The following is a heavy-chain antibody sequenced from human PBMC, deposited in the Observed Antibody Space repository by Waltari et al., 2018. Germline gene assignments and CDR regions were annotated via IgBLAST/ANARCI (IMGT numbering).Heavy chain of an antibody. Sequence: QVQLQESGPGLARPSETLSLTCDVSSYSIRSGYFWGWVRQPPGKGLQWIGSIAHSATTDYNPSLKSRVTMSVDTSKNQFALKVTSVTAADTAIYYCVRDLGGSGNSWFDAWGQGTLVIVSS. V-gene: IGHV4-38-2*02. D-gene: IGHD3-10*01. CDR2: IAHSATT. J-gene: IGHJ5*02. CDR1: SYSIRSGYF. CDR3: VRDLGGSGNSWFDA.